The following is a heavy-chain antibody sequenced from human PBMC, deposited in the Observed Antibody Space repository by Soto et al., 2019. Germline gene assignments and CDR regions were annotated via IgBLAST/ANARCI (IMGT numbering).Heavy chain of an antibody. V-gene: IGHV1-8*01. Sequence: GASVKVSCKASGYTFTSYDINWVRQATGQGLEWMGWMNPNSGNTGYAQKFQGRVTMTRNTSISTAYMELSSLRSEDTAVYYCAGEGVVVAATAIFDIWGQGTMVTVSS. CDR1: GYTFTSYD. J-gene: IGHJ3*02. D-gene: IGHD2-15*01. CDR3: AGEGVVVAATAIFDI. CDR2: MNPNSGNT.